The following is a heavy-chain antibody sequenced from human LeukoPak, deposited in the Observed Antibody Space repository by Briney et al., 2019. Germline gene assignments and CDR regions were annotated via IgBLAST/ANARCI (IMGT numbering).Heavy chain of an antibody. CDR1: GYTLTELS. V-gene: IGHV1-24*01. J-gene: IGHJ4*02. CDR2: FDPEDGET. D-gene: IGHD6-19*01. CDR3: ATDRRKSSGWRNIFDY. Sequence: ASVKVSCKVSGYTLTELSMHWVRQAPGKGLEWEGGFDPEDGETIYAQKFQGRVTMTEDTSTDTAYMELSSLRSEDTAVYYCATDRRKSSGWRNIFDYWGQGTLVTVSS.